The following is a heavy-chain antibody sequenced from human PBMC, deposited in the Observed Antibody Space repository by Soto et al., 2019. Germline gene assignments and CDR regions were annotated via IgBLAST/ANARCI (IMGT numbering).Heavy chain of an antibody. CDR1: GFSFSSYS. CDR2: ISSSSTTI. CDR3: ARDLHYAFDY. Sequence: EVQLVESGGGLVQPGGSLRLSCAASGFSFSSYSMNWVRQAPGKGLEWISYISSSSTTIFYADSVTGRFIVSRDTAKNSLYLQMSSLRAEDTAVYYCARDLHYAFDYWGQGTLVTVSS. J-gene: IGHJ4*02. V-gene: IGHV3-48*01. D-gene: IGHD4-17*01.